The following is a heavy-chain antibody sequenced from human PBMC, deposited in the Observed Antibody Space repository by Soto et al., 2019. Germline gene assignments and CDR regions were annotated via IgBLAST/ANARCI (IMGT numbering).Heavy chain of an antibody. D-gene: IGHD5-12*01. CDR2: ISFAGTAT. J-gene: IGHJ3*02. Sequence: EVQLVESGGGLVQPGGSLRLSCAASGFSFSSSWMHWVRQAPGKGLEWVSRISFAGTATTSADAVKGRFIISRDNAKNTLFLQMHSLRDDDTAMYYCVRGRLRTGHPFDIWGQGTFVSVSS. CDR1: GFSFSSSW. CDR3: VRGRLRTGHPFDI. V-gene: IGHV3-74*03.